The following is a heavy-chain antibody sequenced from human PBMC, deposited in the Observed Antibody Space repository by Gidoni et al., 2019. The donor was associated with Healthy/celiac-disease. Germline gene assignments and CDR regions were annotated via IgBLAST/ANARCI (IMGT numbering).Heavy chain of an antibody. Sequence: QVQLQQWGAGLLKPSETLSLTCAVSGGSFSGYYWSWIRQPPGKGLEWIGEINHSGSTNYNPSLKSRVTISVDTSKNQFSLKRSSVTAADTAVYYCARGRYSSSWYTPLAGYYFDYWGQGTLVTVSS. CDR1: GGSFSGYY. CDR3: ARGRYSSSWYTPLAGYYFDY. D-gene: IGHD6-13*01. CDR2: INHSGST. V-gene: IGHV4-34*01. J-gene: IGHJ4*02.